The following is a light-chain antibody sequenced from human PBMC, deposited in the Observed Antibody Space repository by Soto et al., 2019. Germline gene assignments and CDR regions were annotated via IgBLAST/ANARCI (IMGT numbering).Light chain of an antibody. Sequence: EIVLTQSPGTLSLSPGERATLSCRASQSLSSNYLAWYQQKPGQAPRLLIYGASSRATGIPDRFSGSGSGTDFTLTISGLEPEDFAVYFCHQYDSSPRTVGGGTKVEIK. CDR2: GAS. J-gene: IGKJ4*02. CDR1: QSLSSNY. CDR3: HQYDSSPRT. V-gene: IGKV3-20*01.